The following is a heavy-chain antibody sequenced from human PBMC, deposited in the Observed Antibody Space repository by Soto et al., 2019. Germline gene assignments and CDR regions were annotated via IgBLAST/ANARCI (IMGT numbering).Heavy chain of an antibody. V-gene: IGHV3-23*01. Sequence: GGSLRLSCAASGFTFSTYAMSWVRQAPGKGLEWVLSISGSGGVTYYADSVKGRFTISRDNPKNTLYLQMNSLRAEDTAVYYCAKVGPYCSSTSCPNDYWGQGTLVTVSS. CDR3: AKVGPYCSSTSCPNDY. J-gene: IGHJ4*02. CDR1: GFTFSTYA. CDR2: ISGSGGVT. D-gene: IGHD2-2*01.